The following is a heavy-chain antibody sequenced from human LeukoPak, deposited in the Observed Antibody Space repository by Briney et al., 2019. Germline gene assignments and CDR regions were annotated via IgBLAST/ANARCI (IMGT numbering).Heavy chain of an antibody. D-gene: IGHD4/OR15-4a*01. V-gene: IGHV5-51*01. Sequence: GESLKISCKGSEYSFSTYWIGWVRQMPGKGLEWMGIIYPGDSDTRYSPSFEGQVTISADKSISTAYLQWSSLKASDTAMYYCARTIDRAFDYWGQGTLVTVSS. CDR2: IYPGDSDT. J-gene: IGHJ4*02. CDR3: ARTIDRAFDY. CDR1: EYSFSTYW.